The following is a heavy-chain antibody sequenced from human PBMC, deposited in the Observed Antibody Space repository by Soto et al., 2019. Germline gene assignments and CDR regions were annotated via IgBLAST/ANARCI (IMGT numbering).Heavy chain of an antibody. CDR1: GFDFEAFA. CDR2: INSDGTDS. Sequence: QSGGSLRLSCAAAGFDFEAFAMHWVRQAPGKGLEWVSLINSDGTDSYYMDSVRGRFTISRDNGKNSLYLQMDRLRPEDTAFYFCAKALYYYDSSPLDHWGQGTLVTVSS. CDR3: AKALYYYDSSPLDH. V-gene: IGHV3-43D*04. J-gene: IGHJ4*02. D-gene: IGHD3-22*01.